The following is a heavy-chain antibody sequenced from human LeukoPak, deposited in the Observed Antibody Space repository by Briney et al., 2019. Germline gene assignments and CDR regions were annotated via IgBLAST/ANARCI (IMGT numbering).Heavy chain of an antibody. J-gene: IGHJ4*02. CDR3: ARDILATSIAAPYY. CDR2: INPNNGDT. CDR1: GYTFIDYY. D-gene: IGHD6-13*01. Sequence: ASVKVSCKTSGYTFIDYYIHWVRQAPGQGLEWVGWINPNNGDTTYTEKFQGRITVTRDTSISTAYLELSRLRTNDTAVYYCARDILATSIAAPYYWGQGTLVTVSS. V-gene: IGHV1-2*02.